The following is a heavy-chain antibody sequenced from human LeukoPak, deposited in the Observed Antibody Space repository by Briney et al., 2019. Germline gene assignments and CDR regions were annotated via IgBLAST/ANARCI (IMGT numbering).Heavy chain of an antibody. Sequence: SETLSLTCSVSGGSVSGYYWGWIRQPAGKGLEWIGRISTSGSTNYNPSLKSRVTIPLDNSKNQFSLTLTSVTAADTAIYFCARTVFGSTSPTRYYYYMDVWGKGATVTVSS. CDR1: GGSVSGYY. D-gene: IGHD2-2*01. J-gene: IGHJ6*03. CDR2: ISTSGST. CDR3: ARTVFGSTSPTRYYYYMDV. V-gene: IGHV4-4*07.